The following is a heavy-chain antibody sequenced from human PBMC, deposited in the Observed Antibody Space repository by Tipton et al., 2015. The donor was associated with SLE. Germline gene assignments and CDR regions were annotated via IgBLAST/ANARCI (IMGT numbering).Heavy chain of an antibody. J-gene: IGHJ3*02. CDR1: GFTFSSYS. CDR3: AKDLRLYSSSSGAFDI. Sequence: GSLRLSCAASGFTFSSYSMNWVRQAPGKGLEWVSAISGSGGSTYYADSVKGRFTISRDNSKNTLYLQMNSLRAEDTAVYYCAKDLRLYSSSSGAFDIWGQGTMVTVSS. V-gene: IGHV3-23*01. CDR2: ISGSGGST. D-gene: IGHD6-6*01.